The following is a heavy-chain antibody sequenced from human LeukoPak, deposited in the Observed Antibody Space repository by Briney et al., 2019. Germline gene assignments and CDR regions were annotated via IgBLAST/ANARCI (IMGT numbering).Heavy chain of an antibody. J-gene: IGHJ4*02. D-gene: IGHD5-18*01. V-gene: IGHV4-34*01. Sequence: SETLSLTCAVYGGSFSGYYWSWIRQPPGKGLEWIGEINHRGSTNYNPSLKSRVTVSLDTSKNQFSLKMEYVTAADTAVYYCARARGYSYGYADYYFDYWGQGTLVTVSS. CDR1: GGSFSGYY. CDR2: INHRGST. CDR3: ARARGYSYGYADYYFDY.